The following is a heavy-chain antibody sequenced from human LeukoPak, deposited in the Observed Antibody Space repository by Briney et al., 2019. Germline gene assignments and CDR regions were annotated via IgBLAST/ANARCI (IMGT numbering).Heavy chain of an antibody. CDR2: IWYDGSNK. Sequence: GGSLRLSCAASGFTFSSFGMHWIRQAPGKGLERVAVIWYDGSNKYYADSVKGRFTISRDKSENTLYLQMNSLRAEDTAVYYCARELPPVETYYFDYWGQGTLVTVSS. D-gene: IGHD5-24*01. CDR3: ARELPPVETYYFDY. V-gene: IGHV3-33*01. J-gene: IGHJ4*02. CDR1: GFTFSSFG.